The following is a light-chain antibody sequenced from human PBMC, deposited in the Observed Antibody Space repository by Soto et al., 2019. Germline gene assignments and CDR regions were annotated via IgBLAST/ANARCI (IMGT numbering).Light chain of an antibody. J-gene: IGKJ1*01. CDR3: QQYGT. CDR2: GAS. CDR1: QRVSSSY. Sequence: EIVLTQSPGTLSLSPGERATLSCRASQRVSSSYLAWYQQKPGQAPRLLIYGASSRATGIPDRFSGSGSGTDFTLTITSLEPEDFAVYSCQQYGTFGQGTKVEIK. V-gene: IGKV3-20*01.